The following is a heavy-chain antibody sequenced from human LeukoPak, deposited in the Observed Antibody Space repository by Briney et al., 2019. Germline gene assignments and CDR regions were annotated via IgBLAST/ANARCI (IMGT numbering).Heavy chain of an antibody. CDR2: IYYSGST. J-gene: IGHJ4*02. V-gene: IGHV4-59*08. Sequence: SETLSLTCTVSGGSISSYYWSWIRQPPGKGLEWIGYIYYSGSTNYNPSLKSRVTISVDTSKNQFSLKLSSVTAADTAVYYCARHWGGYSGYDYQPFMFDYWGQGTLVTVSS. D-gene: IGHD5-12*01. CDR1: GGSISSYY. CDR3: ARHWGGYSGYDYQPFMFDY.